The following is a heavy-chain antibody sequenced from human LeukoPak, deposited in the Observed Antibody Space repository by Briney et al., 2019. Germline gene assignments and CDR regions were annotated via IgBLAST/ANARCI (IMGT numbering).Heavy chain of an antibody. CDR2: ITSSSNYI. CDR3: ARAIFSSGWYLVDY. D-gene: IGHD6-19*01. Sequence: GGSLRLSCAASGFPFSSHNMNWVRQAPGKGLEWVSYITSSSNYIYYADSVKGRFTISRDNAKNSLYLQMNSLRAEDTAVYYCARAIFSSGWYLVDYWSQGTLVTVSS. V-gene: IGHV3-21*01. CDR1: GFPFSSHN. J-gene: IGHJ4*02.